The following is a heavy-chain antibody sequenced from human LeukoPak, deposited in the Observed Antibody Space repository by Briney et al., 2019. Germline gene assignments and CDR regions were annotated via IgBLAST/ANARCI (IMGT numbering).Heavy chain of an antibody. CDR1: GYTFTSYY. D-gene: IGHD3-10*01. V-gene: IGHV1-46*01. Sequence: APVKVSCKASGYTFTSYYMHWVRQAPGQGLEWMGIINPSGGSTSYAQKFQGRVTMTRDTSTSTVYMELSSLRSEDTAVYYCARAQRMGRYSYYYGSGSLYNWFDPWGQGTLVTVSS. CDR3: ARAQRMGRYSYYYGSGSLYNWFDP. CDR2: INPSGGST. J-gene: IGHJ5*02.